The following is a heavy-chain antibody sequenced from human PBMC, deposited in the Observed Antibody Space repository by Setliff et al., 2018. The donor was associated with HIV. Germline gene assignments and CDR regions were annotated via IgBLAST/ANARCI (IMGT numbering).Heavy chain of an antibody. CDR1: GYTFTTYS. Sequence: ASVKVSCKGSGYTFTTYSIHWVRQAPGQSLEWMGWISVGKGDTKYSQEFQDRITITRDTSANTAYMELNNLRSDDTAVYFCARGALLAVFDFDHWGHGTLVPSPQ. CDR3: ARGALLAVFDFDH. V-gene: IGHV1-3*01. D-gene: IGHD3-10*01. CDR2: ISVGKGDT. J-gene: IGHJ4*01.